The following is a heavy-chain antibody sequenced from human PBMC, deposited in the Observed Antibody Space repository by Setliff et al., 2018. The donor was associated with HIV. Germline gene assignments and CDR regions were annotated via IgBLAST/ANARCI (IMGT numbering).Heavy chain of an antibody. CDR2: IYARGGT. CDR3: TRHGPTPDVKAFHI. V-gene: IGHV4-4*07. Sequence: PSETLSLTCTVSGGSISNYYWSWIRQPAGKGLEWIGRIYARGGTNYNPSLESRVTMSVDTSKNQFSLKLSSVTAADTAVYYCTRHGPTPDVKAFHIWGQGTMVTVSS. D-gene: IGHD2-8*01. CDR1: GGSISNYY. J-gene: IGHJ3*02.